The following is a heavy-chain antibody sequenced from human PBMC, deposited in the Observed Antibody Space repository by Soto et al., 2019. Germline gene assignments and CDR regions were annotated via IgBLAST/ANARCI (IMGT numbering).Heavy chain of an antibody. V-gene: IGHV4-31*03. D-gene: IGHD3-10*01. CDR2: IYYSGST. Sequence: QVQLQESGPGLVKPSQTLSLTCTVSGGSISSGGYYWSWIRQYPGKGLEWIGYIYYSGSTYYNPSLKSRVTISVDTSKNQSSLKRSSVTAADTAVYYGARQNYYGSQNAFDIWGQGTMVTVSS. J-gene: IGHJ3*02. CDR3: ARQNYYGSQNAFDI. CDR1: GGSISSGGYY.